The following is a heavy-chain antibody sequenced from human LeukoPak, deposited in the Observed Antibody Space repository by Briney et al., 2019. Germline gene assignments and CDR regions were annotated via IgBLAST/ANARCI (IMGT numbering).Heavy chain of an antibody. J-gene: IGHJ4*02. CDR2: IISSSTYI. V-gene: IGHV3-21*01. CDR1: GVTFCTYR. Sequence: GGALRLSCAASGVTFCTYRMNGGREAPGGGREWGSSIISSSTYIKHADSVNGRFPISRDNAKNSLYLQMNSLRAEDTAVYYCAREVGGYTAFDYWGQGTLVTVSS. D-gene: IGHD5-18*01. CDR3: AREVGGYTAFDY.